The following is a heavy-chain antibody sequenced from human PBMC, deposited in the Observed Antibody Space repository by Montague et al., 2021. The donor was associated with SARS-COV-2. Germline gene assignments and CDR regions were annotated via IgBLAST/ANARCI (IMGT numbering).Heavy chain of an antibody. CDR3: ARVRAVTKVSAVTIDF. CDR1: RDSITNSH. J-gene: IGHJ4*01. Sequence: SETLSLTCIVPRDSITNSHWGWVRQPPGKGLEWMAYFLPTGSTNHNPSLRSRITTSVDTAKNQFSLRLRSVTAADSARYFCARVRAVTKVSAVTIDFWGHGILVTVSS. CDR2: FLPTGST. D-gene: IGHD4-11*01. V-gene: IGHV4-59*01.